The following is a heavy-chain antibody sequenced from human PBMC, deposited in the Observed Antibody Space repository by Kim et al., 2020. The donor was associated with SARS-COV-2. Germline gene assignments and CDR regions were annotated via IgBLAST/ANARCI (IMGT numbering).Heavy chain of an antibody. J-gene: IGHJ6*02. V-gene: IGHV4-34*01. CDR2: INHSGST. Sequence: SETLSLTCAVYGGSFSGYYWSWIRQPPGKGLEWIGEINHSGSTNYNPSLKSRVTISVDTSKNQFSLKLSSVTAADTAVYYCARGVIYGPDYYYGMDVWGQGTTVTVSS. CDR3: ARGVIYGPDYYYGMDV. CDR1: GGSFSGYY. D-gene: IGHD3-22*01.